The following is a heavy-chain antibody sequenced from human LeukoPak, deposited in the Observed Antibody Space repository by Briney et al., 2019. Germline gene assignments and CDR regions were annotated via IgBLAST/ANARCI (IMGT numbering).Heavy chain of an antibody. CDR2: ISGGGGNT. D-gene: IGHD6-19*01. J-gene: IGHJ4*02. V-gene: IGHV3-23*01. Sequence: PGGSLRLSCAASGFTFSSYGMNWVRQAPGEGLEWVSGISGGGGNTNYADSVKDRFTISIDNSKNTLYLQMNSVRVEDTAGCYCAKGSSDWSGPTGVFDYWGQGTLVTGSS. CDR1: GFTFSSYG. CDR3: AKGSSDWSGPTGVFDY.